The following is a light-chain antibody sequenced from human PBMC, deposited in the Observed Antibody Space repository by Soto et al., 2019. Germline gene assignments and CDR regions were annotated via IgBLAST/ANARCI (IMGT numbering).Light chain of an antibody. CDR3: QQTYSTPRM. Sequence: DIQMTQSPSSLSASVGDRVTMTCQASQDISNYLNWYQQKPGKAPKLLIYDASNLETGVPSRFSGSGPGTDFTLTISSLQPEDFAAYYCQQTYSTPRMFGQGTKVDIK. J-gene: IGKJ1*01. V-gene: IGKV1-39*01. CDR2: DAS. CDR1: QDISNY.